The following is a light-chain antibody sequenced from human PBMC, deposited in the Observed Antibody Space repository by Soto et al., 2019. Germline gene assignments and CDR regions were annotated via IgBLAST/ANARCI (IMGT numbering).Light chain of an antibody. Sequence: EIVLTQSPGTLSLSPGERATLSCRASQSVTSNYLAWYQQKPGQAPRLLIHTASTRATGIPDRFGGSGSGTEFTLTISRLDPEDFEVYFCQQYASSPITFGQGTRLEIK. CDR2: TAS. J-gene: IGKJ5*01. V-gene: IGKV3-20*01. CDR1: QSVTSNY. CDR3: QQYASSPIT.